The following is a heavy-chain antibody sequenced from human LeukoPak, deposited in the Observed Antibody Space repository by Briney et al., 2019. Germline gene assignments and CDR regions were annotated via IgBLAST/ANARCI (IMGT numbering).Heavy chain of an antibody. J-gene: IGHJ6*02. V-gene: IGHV3-9*01. CDR1: GFTFDDYA. CDR3: AKDISYYDFWSGYAGRYYYGMDV. D-gene: IGHD3-3*01. CDR2: ISWNSGSI. Sequence: GGSLRLSCAASGFTFDDYAMPWVRQAPGKGLEWVSGISWNSGSIGYADSVKGRFTISRDNAKNSLYLQTNSLRAEDTALYYCAKDISYYDFWSGYAGRYYYGMDVWGQGTTVTVSS.